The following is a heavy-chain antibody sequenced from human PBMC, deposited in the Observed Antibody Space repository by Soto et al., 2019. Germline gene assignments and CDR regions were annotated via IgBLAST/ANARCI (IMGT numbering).Heavy chain of an antibody. Sequence: VSVKVSCKASGYTFTGYYMHWLRQSPGQGLEWMGWINPNSGGTNYAQKFQGRVTMTRDTSISTAYMELSRLRSDDTAVYYCARDIVVVPAAIMRRGNWFDPWGRGTLVTVSS. D-gene: IGHD2-2*02. CDR3: ARDIVVVPAAIMRRGNWFDP. CDR2: INPNSGGT. J-gene: IGHJ5*02. V-gene: IGHV1-2*02. CDR1: GYTFTGYY.